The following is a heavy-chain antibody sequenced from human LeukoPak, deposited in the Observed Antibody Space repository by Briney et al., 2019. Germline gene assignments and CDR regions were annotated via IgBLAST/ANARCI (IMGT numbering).Heavy chain of an antibody. CDR3: ARDQGTSGGWPAVGRMGYFDY. CDR2: IWYDGSNK. V-gene: IGHV3-33*01. D-gene: IGHD6-19*01. CDR1: GFIFSSSG. J-gene: IGHJ4*02. Sequence: GGSLRLSCAASGFIFSSSGVHWVRQTPGKGLEWVGIIWYDGSNKYYADSVKGRFTISRDNAKNTVYLQMNSLRVEDTAVYYCARDQGTSGGWPAVGRMGYFDYWGQGTLVTVSS.